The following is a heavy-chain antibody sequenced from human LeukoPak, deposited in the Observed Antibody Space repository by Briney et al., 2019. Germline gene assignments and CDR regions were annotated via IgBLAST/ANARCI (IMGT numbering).Heavy chain of an antibody. CDR3: AREGPRGNSQFDY. Sequence: GGSLRLSCVASGFTFSSYGMHWVRQVPGKGLEWVALIWYDGSNKYYSDSVKGRFTISRDNSKNTLCLQMNSLRAEDTAVYYCAREGPRGNSQFDYWGQGTLVTVSS. V-gene: IGHV3-33*01. CDR1: GFTFSSYG. J-gene: IGHJ4*02. CDR2: IWYDGSNK. D-gene: IGHD4-23*01.